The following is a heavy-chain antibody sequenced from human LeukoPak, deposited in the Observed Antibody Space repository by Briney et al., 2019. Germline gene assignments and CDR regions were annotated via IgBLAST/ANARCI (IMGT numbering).Heavy chain of an antibody. D-gene: IGHD3-3*01. J-gene: IGHJ4*02. Sequence: SETLSLTCTVSGGSISSSSYYWGWIRQPPGKGLEWIGSIYYSGSTYYNPSLKSRVTISVATSKNQFSLKLSSVTAADTAVYYCARLVYDFWSGYYAWPYYFDYWGQGTLVTVSS. CDR3: ARLVYDFWSGYYAWPYYFDY. V-gene: IGHV4-39*07. CDR2: IYYSGST. CDR1: GGSISSSSYY.